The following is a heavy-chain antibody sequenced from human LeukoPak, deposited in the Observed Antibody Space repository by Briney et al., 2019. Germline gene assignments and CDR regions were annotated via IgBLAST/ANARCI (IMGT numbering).Heavy chain of an antibody. CDR1: GFTFSSYA. J-gene: IGHJ4*02. D-gene: IGHD3-22*01. CDR3: ARGRAQENYYDSSGYFFPSDS. V-gene: IGHV3-23*01. CDR2: ISGSGGST. Sequence: AGGSLRLSCAASGFTFSSYAMSWVRQAPGKGLEWVSAISGSGGSTYYADPVKGRFTISRDNSKNTLYLQMNSLRAEDTAVYYCARGRAQENYYDSSGYFFPSDSWGQGTLVTVSS.